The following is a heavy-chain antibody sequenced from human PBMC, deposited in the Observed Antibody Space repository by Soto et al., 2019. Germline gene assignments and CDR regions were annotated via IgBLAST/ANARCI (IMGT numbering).Heavy chain of an antibody. Sequence: QVQLQESGPGLVKPSQTLSLTCTVSGGSISSGDYYWSWIRQPPGKGLEWIGYIYYSGSTYYNPSLKSRVTISVDTSKNQFSLQLSSVTAADPAVYYCARYGGYEGLRFDPWGQGTLVSVSS. J-gene: IGHJ5*02. D-gene: IGHD5-12*01. CDR2: IYYSGST. CDR1: GGSISSGDYY. V-gene: IGHV4-30-4*01. CDR3: ARYGGYEGLRFDP.